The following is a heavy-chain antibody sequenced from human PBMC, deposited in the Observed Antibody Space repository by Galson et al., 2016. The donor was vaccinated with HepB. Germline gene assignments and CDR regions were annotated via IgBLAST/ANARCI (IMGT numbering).Heavy chain of an antibody. V-gene: IGHV4-59*02. CDR2: IYYSGST. J-gene: IGHJ2*01. CDR1: GGSVRSYY. D-gene: IGHD3-22*01. CDR3: ARADYYYDSSEVWYFDL. Sequence: SETLSLTCTVSGGSVRSYYWSWIRQPPGKGLEWIGNIYYSGSTNYNPSLKSRVTISLDTSKKQFSLKLSSVTAADTAVYYCARADYYYDSSEVWYFDLWGRGTLVTVSS.